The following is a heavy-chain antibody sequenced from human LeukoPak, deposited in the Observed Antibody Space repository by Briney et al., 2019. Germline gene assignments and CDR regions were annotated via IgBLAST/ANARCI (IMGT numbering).Heavy chain of an antibody. D-gene: IGHD6-13*01. CDR1: GFAFSSHG. V-gene: IGHV3-48*01. CDR3: ATWAGAAADFSGPFDD. CDR2: VSSTSSV. Sequence: GGSLRLSCAASGFAFSSHGMNWVRQAPGKGLEWISYVSSTSSVYYADSVKGRFTISRDNAKNSLYLQMNSLRAEDTSVYYCATWAGAAADFSGPFDDWGQGTLVTVSS. J-gene: IGHJ5*02.